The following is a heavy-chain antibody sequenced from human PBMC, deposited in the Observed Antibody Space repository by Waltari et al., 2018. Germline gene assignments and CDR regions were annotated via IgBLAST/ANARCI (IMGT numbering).Heavy chain of an antibody. V-gene: IGHV1-2*02. CDR2: INPNSGGT. D-gene: IGHD1-26*01. J-gene: IGHJ4*02. CDR3: ARGGEIVVGATKSNFDY. Sequence: GQGLEWMGWINPNSGGTNYAQKFQGRVTMTRDTSISTAYMELSRLRSDDTAVYYCARGGEIVVGATKSNFDYWGQGTLVTVSS.